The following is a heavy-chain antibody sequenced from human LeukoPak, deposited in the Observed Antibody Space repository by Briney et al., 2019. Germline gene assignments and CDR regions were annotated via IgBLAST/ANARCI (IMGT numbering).Heavy chain of an antibody. CDR1: GGTFSSYA. CDR3: ARANYYDSSGYSDY. V-gene: IGHV1-69*13. CDR2: ITPIFGTA. J-gene: IGHJ4*02. Sequence: ASVKVSCEASGGTFSSYAISWVRQAPGQGLEWMGGITPIFGTANYAQKFQGRVTITADESTSTAYMELSSLRSEDTAVYYCARANYYDSSGYSDYWGQGTLVTVSS. D-gene: IGHD3-22*01.